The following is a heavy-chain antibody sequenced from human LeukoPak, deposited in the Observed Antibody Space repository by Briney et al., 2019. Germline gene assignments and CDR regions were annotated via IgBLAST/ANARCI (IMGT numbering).Heavy chain of an antibody. CDR3: ARRTGYYDGFDY. V-gene: IGHV4-59*01. CDR2: IYYSGST. D-gene: IGHD3/OR15-3a*01. J-gene: IGHJ4*02. CDR1: GGSISSYY. Sequence: PSETLSLTCTVSGGSISSYYWSWIRQPPGKGLVWIGYIYYSGSTNYNPSLKSRVTISVDTSKNQFSLKVSSVTAADTAVYYCARRTGYYDGFDYWGQGTLVTVSS.